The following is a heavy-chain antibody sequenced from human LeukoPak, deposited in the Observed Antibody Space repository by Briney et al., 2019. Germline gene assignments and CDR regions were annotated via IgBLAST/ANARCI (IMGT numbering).Heavy chain of an antibody. CDR2: ISSRGSPI. D-gene: IGHD2-2*01. J-gene: IGHJ4*02. Sequence: PGGSLRLSCAASGFTFSNYEMNWVRQAPGKGLEWVSYISSRGSPIYYADSVKGRFTISRDNAKNSLYLQMNSLRAEDTAVYYCARDRSRSSTSCSHPGDFDYWGQGTLVTVSS. V-gene: IGHV3-48*03. CDR1: GFTFSNYE. CDR3: ARDRSRSSTSCSHPGDFDY.